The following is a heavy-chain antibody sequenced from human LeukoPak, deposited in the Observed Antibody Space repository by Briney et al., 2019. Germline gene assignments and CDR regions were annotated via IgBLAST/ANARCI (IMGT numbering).Heavy chain of an antibody. CDR1: GFSVSNNY. D-gene: IGHD6-13*01. Sequence: PGGSLRLSCAASGFSVSNNYMIWVRQAPGKGLELVSVIYSGGTTHYADSVKGRFTISRDNSKNTLSLQMNSLRAEDTAVYFCARMNSLRYSSRWFIDYWGRGTLVTVSS. CDR2: IYSGGTT. J-gene: IGHJ4*02. CDR3: ARMNSLRYSSRWFIDY. V-gene: IGHV3-53*01.